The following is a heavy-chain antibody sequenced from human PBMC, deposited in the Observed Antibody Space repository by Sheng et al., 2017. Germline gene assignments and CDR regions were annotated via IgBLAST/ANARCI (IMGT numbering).Heavy chain of an antibody. CDR1: GFTFSNYW. CDR2: IQSDGSST. J-gene: IGHJ4*02. D-gene: IGHD5-18*01. Sequence: EVQLVESGGGLVQPGGSLRLSCAASGFTFSNYWMHWVRQAPGKGLVWVSRIQSDGSSTTYADSVKGRFTISRDNAKNTLYLQMNSLRAEDTAVYYCARDGLLHSYGQGYLDYWGQGALVTVSS. V-gene: IGHV3-74*01. CDR3: ARDGLLHSYGQGYLDY.